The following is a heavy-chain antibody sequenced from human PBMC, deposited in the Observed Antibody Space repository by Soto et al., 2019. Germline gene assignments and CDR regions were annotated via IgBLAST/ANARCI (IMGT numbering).Heavy chain of an antibody. CDR2: IYYDGGT. CDR1: VGSISSGDYH. Sequence: SETLSLTCTVSVGSISSGDYHWSWIRQPPGKGLEWIGYIYYDGGTYYNPSLKSRLTMSLDTSKNQFSLKLSSVTAADTAVYYCARDSFNYYYGMDVWGQGTSVTVSS. V-gene: IGHV4-30-4*01. CDR3: ARDSFNYYYGMDV. J-gene: IGHJ6*02.